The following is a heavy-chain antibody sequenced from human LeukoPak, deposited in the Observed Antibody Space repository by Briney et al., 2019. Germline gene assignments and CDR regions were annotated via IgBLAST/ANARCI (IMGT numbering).Heavy chain of an antibody. Sequence: RGALRLSCAASGFTFSSYSMNWVRQAPGKGLEWVSSISSSSSYIYYADSVKGRFTISRDNAKNSLYLQMNSLRAEDTAVYYCARSESGWSQIDYWGQGTLVTVSS. CDR3: ARSESGWSQIDY. D-gene: IGHD6-19*01. CDR1: GFTFSSYS. J-gene: IGHJ4*02. CDR2: ISSSSSYI. V-gene: IGHV3-21*01.